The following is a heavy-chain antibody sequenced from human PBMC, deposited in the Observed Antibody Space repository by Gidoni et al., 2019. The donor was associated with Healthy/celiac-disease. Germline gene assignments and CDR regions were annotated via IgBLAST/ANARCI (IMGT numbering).Heavy chain of an antibody. D-gene: IGHD3-10*01. J-gene: IGHJ3*02. V-gene: IGHV3-15*01. CDR2: IKRKTDGETT. CDR3: TIWFGDTFDI. CDR1: GFTFSNAW. Sequence: EVQLVESGGGLVKPGGSLRLSCPASGFTFSNAWMSWVRQAPGKGLEWVGRIKRKTDGETTDYAATVKGRFTISRDDSKNTLYLQMNSLKTEDTAVYYCTIWFGDTFDIWGQGTMVTVSS.